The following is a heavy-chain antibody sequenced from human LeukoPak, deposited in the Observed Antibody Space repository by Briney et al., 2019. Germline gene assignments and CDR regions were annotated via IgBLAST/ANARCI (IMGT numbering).Heavy chain of an antibody. CDR1: VGSISRYY. Sequence: PSETLSLTCTVSVGSISRYYWSWIRQPPGKGLEWIGYIYYSGRTNYNPSLKSRVTISVDTSKNQFSLKLSSVTAADTAVYYCARVSLNSYGGVFYFDYWGQGTLVTVSS. CDR2: IYYSGRT. J-gene: IGHJ4*02. D-gene: IGHD4-23*01. CDR3: ARVSLNSYGGVFYFDY. V-gene: IGHV4-59*08.